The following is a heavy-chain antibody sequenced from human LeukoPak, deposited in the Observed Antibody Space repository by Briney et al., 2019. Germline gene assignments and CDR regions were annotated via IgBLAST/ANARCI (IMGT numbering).Heavy chain of an antibody. V-gene: IGHV4-59*01. CDR1: GGSISSYY. CDR3: AREVAGYCSSTSCFPYYYYYYMGV. Sequence: PSETLSLTCTVSGGSISSYYWSWIRQPPGKGLEWIGYIYYSGSTNYNPSLKSRVTISVDTSKNQFSLKLSSVTAADTAVYYCAREVAGYCSSTSCFPYYYYYYMGVWGKGTTVTVSS. J-gene: IGHJ6*03. D-gene: IGHD2-2*01. CDR2: IYYSGST.